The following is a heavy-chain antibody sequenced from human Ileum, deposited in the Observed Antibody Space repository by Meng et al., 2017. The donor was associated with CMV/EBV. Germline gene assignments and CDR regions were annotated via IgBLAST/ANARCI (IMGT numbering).Heavy chain of an antibody. Sequence: GESLKISCKGSGYSFTNYWIAWVRQLPGKGLEWMGIINPDDFEIRYSPSFQGQITVSADNSITTAYLQWSSMKASDTAMYYCARHYRGNNDYWGQGTLVTVSS. CDR3: ARHYRGNNDY. V-gene: IGHV5-51*01. D-gene: IGHD1/OR15-1a*01. CDR1: GYSFTNYW. CDR2: INPDDFEI. J-gene: IGHJ4*02.